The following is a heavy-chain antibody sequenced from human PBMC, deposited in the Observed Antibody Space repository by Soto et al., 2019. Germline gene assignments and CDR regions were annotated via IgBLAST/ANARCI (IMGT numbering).Heavy chain of an antibody. V-gene: IGHV4-34*01. CDR2: INHSGST. D-gene: IGHD1-7*01. Sequence: SETLSLTCAVYGGSFSGYYWTWIRQPPGTGLEWIGEINHSGSTNYNPSLKSRVTISRDNAKNSLYLQMSSLRAEDTAVYYCARVTLLGTTNRPFDYWGQGTLVTVSS. CDR1: GGSFSGYY. J-gene: IGHJ4*02. CDR3: ARVTLLGTTNRPFDY.